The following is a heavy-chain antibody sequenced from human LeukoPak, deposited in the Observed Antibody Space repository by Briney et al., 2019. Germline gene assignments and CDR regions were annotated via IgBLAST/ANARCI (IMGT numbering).Heavy chain of an antibody. CDR3: AKDQAEYSYGFCDY. Sequence: GGSLRLSCAASGFTFSSYGMHWVRQAPGKGLEWVAVIWYDGTNTYYADSVKGRFTISRDNSKNTLYLQMNSLRAEDTAVYYCAKDQAEYSYGFCDYWGQGTLVTVSS. CDR2: IWYDGTNT. V-gene: IGHV3-33*06. CDR1: GFTFSSYG. D-gene: IGHD5-18*01. J-gene: IGHJ4*02.